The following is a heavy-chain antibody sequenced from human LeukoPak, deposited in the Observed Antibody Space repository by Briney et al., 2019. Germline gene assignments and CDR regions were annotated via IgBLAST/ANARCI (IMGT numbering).Heavy chain of an antibody. Sequence: GGSLRLSCAASGFTFSNYAMSWVRQAPGKGLEWVSAISGSGGATYYADSVKGRFTISRDNSMNTLYLQMNSLRAEDTAVFYCAGGDCSSTSCSSTPKNWFDPWGQGTLVSVSS. CDR2: ISGSGGAT. CDR1: GFTFSNYA. J-gene: IGHJ5*02. CDR3: AGGDCSSTSCSSTPKNWFDP. V-gene: IGHV3-23*01. D-gene: IGHD2-2*01.